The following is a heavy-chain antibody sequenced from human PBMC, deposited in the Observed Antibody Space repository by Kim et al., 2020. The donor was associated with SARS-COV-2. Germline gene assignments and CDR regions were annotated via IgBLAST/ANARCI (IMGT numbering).Heavy chain of an antibody. V-gene: IGHV3-30*07. J-gene: IGHJ6*02. D-gene: IGHD3-9*01. Sequence: KGRFTISRDNSKNTLYLQMNSLRAEDTAVYYCAALRLRYFDWLSGPGMDVWGQGTTVTVSS. CDR3: AALRLRYFDWLSGPGMDV.